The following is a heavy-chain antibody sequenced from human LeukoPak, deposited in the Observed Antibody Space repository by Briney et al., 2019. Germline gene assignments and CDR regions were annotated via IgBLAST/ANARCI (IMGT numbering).Heavy chain of an antibody. CDR3: ARVNKPPAVYNFNY. V-gene: IGHV3-48*03. CDR2: ISSSGSTT. J-gene: IGHJ4*02. CDR1: GFTFSSYE. Sequence: GGSLRLSCAASGFTFSSYEMNWVRQAPGKGLEWVSYISSSGSTTYYADSVKGRFTITRDNAKNTLYLQMNSLRAEDTAVYYSARVNKPPAVYNFNYGGQGTLVTVSS. D-gene: IGHD1-14*01.